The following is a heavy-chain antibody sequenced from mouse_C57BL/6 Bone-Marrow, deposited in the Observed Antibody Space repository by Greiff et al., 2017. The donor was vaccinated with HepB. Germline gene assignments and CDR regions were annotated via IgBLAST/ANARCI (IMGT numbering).Heavy chain of an antibody. V-gene: IGHV1-55*01. D-gene: IGHD2-3*01. CDR3: AREKGWLLSFAY. CDR2: IYPGSGST. Sequence: QVQLQQPGAELVKPGASVKMSCKASGYTFTSYWITWVKQRPGQGLEWIGDIYPGSGSTNYNEKFKSKATLTVDTSSSTAYMQLSSLTSEDSAVYYCAREKGWLLSFAYWGQGTLVTVSA. J-gene: IGHJ3*01. CDR1: GYTFTSYW.